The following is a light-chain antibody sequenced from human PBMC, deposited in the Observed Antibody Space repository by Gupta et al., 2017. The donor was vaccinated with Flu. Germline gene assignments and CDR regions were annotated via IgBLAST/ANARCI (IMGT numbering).Light chain of an antibody. V-gene: IGLV1-47*01. J-gene: IGLJ3*02. CDR3: ATWGDTVRV. CDR2: RND. Sequence: GNTSNLGGHYAYWYQQFPSAAPKLLIYRNDRRPSGVPDRFSGSKSGTSASLSISGLRSEDEAGYFCATWGDTVRVFGGGTKLTVL. CDR1: TSNLGGHY.